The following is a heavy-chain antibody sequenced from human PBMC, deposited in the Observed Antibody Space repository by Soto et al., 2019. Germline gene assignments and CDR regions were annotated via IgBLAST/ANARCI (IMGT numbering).Heavy chain of an antibody. J-gene: IGHJ5*01. Sequence: SETLSLSCTFSVGSVSRGSYYWGWNRQPPGMGWEPPRYPQRSPSTYTDPSLDGRVAISVDTSKNEFLLKLTSVTAADTAVYFCARSAFYADSTGSYHVFDPWGQGTMVTVSS. CDR3: ARSAFYADSTGSYHVFDP. D-gene: IGHD6-19*01. CDR1: VGSVSRGSYY. CDR2: PQRSPST. V-gene: IGHV4-61*01.